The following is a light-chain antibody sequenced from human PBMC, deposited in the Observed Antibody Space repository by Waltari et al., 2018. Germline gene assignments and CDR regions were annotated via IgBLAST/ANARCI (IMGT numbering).Light chain of an antibody. CDR2: EAS. CDR3: QQRSNWPLT. CDR1: QSVSTF. Sequence: EIVLTQSPATLSLSPGERATLSCRASQSVSTFLAWYQQNPGQAPRLLIYEASTRATGIPARFSGSGSRTDFTLTISSLDPEDFAVYFCQQRSNWPLTFGGGTKVEIK. V-gene: IGKV3-11*01. J-gene: IGKJ4*01.